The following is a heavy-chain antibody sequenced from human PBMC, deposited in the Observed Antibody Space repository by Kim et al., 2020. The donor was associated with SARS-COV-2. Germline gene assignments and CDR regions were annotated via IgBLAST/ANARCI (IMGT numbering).Heavy chain of an antibody. CDR3: ARDWTVVTPGVGY. Sequence: GGSLRLSCAASGFTFSSYGMHWVRQAPGKGLEWVAVIWYDGSNKYYADSVKGRFTISRDNSKNTLYLQMNSLRAEDTAVYYCARDWTVVTPGVGYWGQGTLVTVSS. CDR1: GFTFSSYG. V-gene: IGHV3-33*01. D-gene: IGHD2-21*02. CDR2: IWYDGSNK. J-gene: IGHJ4*02.